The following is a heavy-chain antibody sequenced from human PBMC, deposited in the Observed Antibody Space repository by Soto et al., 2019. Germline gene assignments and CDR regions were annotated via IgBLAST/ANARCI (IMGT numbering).Heavy chain of an antibody. D-gene: IGHD4-17*01. Sequence: VASVKVSCKASGYTFTGYYMHWVRQAPGQGLEWVGWINPNSGGTNYAQKFQGRVTMTRDTSISTAYMELSRLRSDDTAVYYCAGDVYGGTKEGFQHWGQGTLVTVSS. CDR2: INPNSGGT. V-gene: IGHV1-2*02. CDR3: AGDVYGGTKEGFQH. CDR1: GYTFTGYY. J-gene: IGHJ1*01.